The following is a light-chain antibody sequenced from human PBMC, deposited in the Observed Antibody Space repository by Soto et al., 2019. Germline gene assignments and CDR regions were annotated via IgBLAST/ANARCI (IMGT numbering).Light chain of an antibody. CDR1: SSDVGSYNL. J-gene: IGLJ2*01. CDR2: EVS. V-gene: IGLV2-23*02. Sequence: QSALTQPASVPGSPGQSITISCTGTSSDVGSYNLVSWYQQHPGKAPKLMIYEVSKRPSGVSNRFSGSKSGNTASLTTSGLQAEDEAEYYCCSYAGSSTFVVFGGGTKLTVL. CDR3: CSYAGSSTFVV.